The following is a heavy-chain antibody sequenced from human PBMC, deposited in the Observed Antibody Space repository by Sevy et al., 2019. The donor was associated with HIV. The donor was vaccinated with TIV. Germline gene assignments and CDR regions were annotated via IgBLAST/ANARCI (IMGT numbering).Heavy chain of an antibody. CDR3: ARETDNSARWLDP. CDR2: IWHDGSNK. V-gene: IGHV3-30*02. D-gene: IGHD4-4*01. Sequence: PGGSLRLSCAASGFSFSFHGMHWVRQAPGKGLEWVAFIWHDGSNKYFADSVKGRFTISRDNSKNTLFLQMNSLTVEDTAVYYCARETDNSARWLDPWGQGTLVTVSS. CDR1: GFSFSFHG. J-gene: IGHJ5*02.